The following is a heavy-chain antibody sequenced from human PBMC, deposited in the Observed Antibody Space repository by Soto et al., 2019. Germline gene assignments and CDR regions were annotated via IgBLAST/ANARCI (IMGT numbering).Heavy chain of an antibody. Sequence: SLRLSCAASGFTFSSYWMHWVRQAPGKGLVWVSRINSDGSSTSYADSVKGRFTISRDNAKNTLYLQMNSLRAEDTAVYYCARDRCSTSCYNSGMDVWGHGTTVTVSS. J-gene: IGHJ6*02. V-gene: IGHV3-74*01. CDR1: GFTFSSYW. CDR3: ARDRCSTSCYNSGMDV. CDR2: INSDGSST. D-gene: IGHD2-2*02.